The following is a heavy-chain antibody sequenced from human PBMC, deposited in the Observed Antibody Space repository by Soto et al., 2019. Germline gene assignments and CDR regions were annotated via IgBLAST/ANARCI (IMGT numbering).Heavy chain of an antibody. V-gene: IGHV3-74*01. CDR1: GFTFSGSW. D-gene: IGHD3-10*01. CDR3: ARGIFGSGTANDY. J-gene: IGHJ4*02. CDR2: INGDGSGT. Sequence: EVQLVESGGGLVQPGGSLRLSCAASGFTFSGSWMHWVRQAPGQGLVWVSRINGDGSGTSYANFVKGRFTISRDDAKNTLVLKMNGLRAEDTAVYYCARGIFGSGTANDYWGQGTLVTVSS.